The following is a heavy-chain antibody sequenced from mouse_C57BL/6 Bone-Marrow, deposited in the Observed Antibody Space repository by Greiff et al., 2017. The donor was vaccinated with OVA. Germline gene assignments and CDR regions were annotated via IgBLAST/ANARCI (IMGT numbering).Heavy chain of an antibody. D-gene: IGHD4-1*01. CDR2: ISSGSSTI. Sequence: EVKLMESGGGLVKPGGSLKLSCAASGFTFSDYGMHWVRQAPEKGLEWVAYISSGSSTIYYADKVKGRFTISRDNAKNTLFLQMTSLRSEDTAMYYCARELGRYYFAYWGQGTTLTVSS. V-gene: IGHV5-17*01. CDR3: ARELGRYYFAY. CDR1: GFTFSDYG. J-gene: IGHJ2*01.